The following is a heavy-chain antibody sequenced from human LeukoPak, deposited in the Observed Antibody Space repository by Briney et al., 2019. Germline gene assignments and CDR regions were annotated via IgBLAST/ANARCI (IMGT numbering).Heavy chain of an antibody. CDR2: IIPIFGTA. CDR1: GGTFSSYA. V-gene: IGHV1-69*13. CDR3: ARAGTRRGDGMDV. Sequence: SVKVSCKASGGTFSSYAISWVRQAPGQGLEWMGGIIPIFGTANYAQKFQGRVTITADESTSTAYMELSSLRSEDTAVFYCARAGTRRGDGMDVWGKGTTVTVSS. D-gene: IGHD6-13*01. J-gene: IGHJ6*04.